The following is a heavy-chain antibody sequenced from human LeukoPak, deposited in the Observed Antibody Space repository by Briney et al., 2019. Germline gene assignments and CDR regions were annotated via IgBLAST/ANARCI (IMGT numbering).Heavy chain of an antibody. V-gene: IGHV3-7*01. D-gene: IGHD6-19*01. J-gene: IGHJ4*02. CDR2: IKQDGSEK. CDR3: ARSGYRSGWYLDY. Sequence: GGSLRLSCAASGFTFSSYWMSWVRQAPGKGLEWVANIKQDGSEKYYVDSVKGRFTISRDNAKNSLYLQMNSLRAEDTAVYYCARSGYRSGWYLDYWGQGTLVTVSS. CDR1: GFTFSSYW.